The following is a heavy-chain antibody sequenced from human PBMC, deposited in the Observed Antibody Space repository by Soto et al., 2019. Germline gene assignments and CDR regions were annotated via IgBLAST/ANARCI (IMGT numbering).Heavy chain of an antibody. Sequence: ASVKVSCKASGYTFTSYGISWVRQAPGQGLGWMGWISAYNGNTNYAQKLQGRVTMTTDTSTSTAYMELRSLRSDDTAVYYCARGSGADDSSGYYRRSYDYWGQGTLVTVSS. CDR2: ISAYNGNT. V-gene: IGHV1-18*04. CDR1: GYTFTSYG. CDR3: ARGSGADDSSGYYRRSYDY. D-gene: IGHD3-22*01. J-gene: IGHJ4*02.